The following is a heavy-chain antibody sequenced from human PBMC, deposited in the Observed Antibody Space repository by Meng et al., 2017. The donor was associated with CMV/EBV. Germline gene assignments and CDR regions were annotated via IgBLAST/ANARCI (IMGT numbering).Heavy chain of an antibody. J-gene: IGHJ5*02. CDR3: AREVVVITPYNWFDP. D-gene: IGHD3-22*01. V-gene: IGHV4-61*02. CDR2: IYTSGST. CDR1: GGSISSGSYY. Sequence: AEAQGRGQGLGKPSQDLSPTCPVHGGSISSGSYYWSWIRQPAGKGLEWIGGIYTSGSTNNNPSLKSRVTISVDTSKNQFSLKLSSVTAADTAVYYCAREVVVITPYNWFDPWGQGTLVTVSS.